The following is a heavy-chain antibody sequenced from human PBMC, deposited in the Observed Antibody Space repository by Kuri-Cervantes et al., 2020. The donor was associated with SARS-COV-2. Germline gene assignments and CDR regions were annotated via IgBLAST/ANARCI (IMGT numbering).Heavy chain of an antibody. V-gene: IGHV3-23*01. CDR2: ISGSGGST. CDR1: GFTFSSYA. Sequence: GSLRLSCAASGFTFSSYAMSWVRQAPGKGLEWVSAISGSGGSTYYADSVKGRFTISRDNSKNTLYLQMNSLRAEDTAVYYCARVYVQQLIFHYYYYMDVWGKGTTVTVSS. CDR3: ARVYVQQLIFHYYYYMDV. D-gene: IGHD6-13*01. J-gene: IGHJ6*03.